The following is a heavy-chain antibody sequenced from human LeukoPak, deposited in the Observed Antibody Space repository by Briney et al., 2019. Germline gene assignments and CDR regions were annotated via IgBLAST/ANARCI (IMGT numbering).Heavy chain of an antibody. CDR3: ARSSSIVVVIAATHEHWYFDL. CDR2: INHSGST. J-gene: IGHJ2*01. D-gene: IGHD2-15*01. CDR1: GGSFSGYY. V-gene: IGHV4-34*01. Sequence: SETLSLTCAVYGGSFSGYYWSWIRQPPGKGLEWIREINHSGSTNYNPSLKSRVTISVDTSKNQFSLKLSSVTAADTAVYYCARSSSIVVVIAATHEHWYFDLWGRGTLVTVSS.